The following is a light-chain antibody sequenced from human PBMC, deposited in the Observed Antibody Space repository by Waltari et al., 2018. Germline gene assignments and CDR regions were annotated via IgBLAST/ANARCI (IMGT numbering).Light chain of an antibody. J-gene: IGLJ1*01. CDR3: CSDVSGYIYD. V-gene: IGLV2-11*01. CDR1: SSDVF. Sequence: QSALTQPRSVSGSPGQSVTISCTGISSDVFVSWYQEHPGKAPKVVIYDVSKRPSGVPERFSGSKSGSTASLTISGLQDEDEADYYCCSDVSGYIYDFGTGTKVTVL. CDR2: DVS.